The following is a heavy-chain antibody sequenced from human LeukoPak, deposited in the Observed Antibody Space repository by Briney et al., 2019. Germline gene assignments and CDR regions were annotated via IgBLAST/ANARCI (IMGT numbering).Heavy chain of an antibody. D-gene: IGHD3-22*01. CDR1: GGSISSSSYY. CDR2: IYHSGST. V-gene: IGHV4-39*07. CDR3: ARVGTDYYDSSGYLRWFDP. Sequence: SSETLSLTCTVSGGSISSSSYYWGWIRQPPGKGLEWIGSIYHSGSTYYNPSLKSRVTISVDTSKNQFSLKLSSVTAADTAVYYCARVGTDYYDSSGYLRWFDPWGQGTLVTVSS. J-gene: IGHJ5*02.